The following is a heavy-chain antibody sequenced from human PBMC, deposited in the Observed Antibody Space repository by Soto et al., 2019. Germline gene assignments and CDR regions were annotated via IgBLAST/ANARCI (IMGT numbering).Heavy chain of an antibody. J-gene: IGHJ6*02. D-gene: IGHD3-16*01. CDR1: GGSFSGYY. Sequence: QVQLRQWGAGLLKPSETLSLTCAVYGGSFSGYYWSWIRLPPGKGLEWMGEISHRGSTNYNPSLKSRVTISVDTSKNQFSLKLSSVTAADTAVYYCARHGDYCGMDVWGQGATVTVSS. CDR2: ISHRGST. V-gene: IGHV4-34*01. CDR3: ARHGDYCGMDV.